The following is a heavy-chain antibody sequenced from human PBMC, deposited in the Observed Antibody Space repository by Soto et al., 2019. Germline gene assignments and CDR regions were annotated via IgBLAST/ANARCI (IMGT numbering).Heavy chain of an antibody. D-gene: IGHD1-1*01. CDR1: GGSLSGYY. CDR3: ARSDNHNSLYGVDV. CDR2: INHRGSS. Sequence: SETLSLTCAVNGGSLSGYYWSWIRQSAGKGLEWIGEINHRGSSDYNPSLKSRVTISIDASKNHVTLELTSVTAADTAVYYCARSDNHNSLYGVDVWVQGTAATVSS. V-gene: IGHV4-34*01. J-gene: IGHJ6*01.